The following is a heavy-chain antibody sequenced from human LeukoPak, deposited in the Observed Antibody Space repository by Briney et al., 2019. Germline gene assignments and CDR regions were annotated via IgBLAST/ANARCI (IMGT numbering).Heavy chain of an antibody. Sequence: GASVKVSCKVSGYTLTELSMHWVRQAPGKGLEWMGGFDPEDGETIYAQKFQGRVTMTEDTSTDTAYMELSSLRSEDTAVYYCATVHYDSSGRLDAFDIWGQGTMVTVSS. CDR1: GYTLTELS. J-gene: IGHJ3*02. CDR3: ATVHYDSSGRLDAFDI. V-gene: IGHV1-24*01. CDR2: FDPEDGET. D-gene: IGHD3-22*01.